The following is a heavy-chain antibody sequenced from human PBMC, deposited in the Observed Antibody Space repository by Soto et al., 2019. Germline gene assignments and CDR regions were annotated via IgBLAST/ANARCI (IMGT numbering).Heavy chain of an antibody. D-gene: IGHD3-9*01. J-gene: IGHJ5*02. Sequence: SETLSLTCTVSGGSISSSSYYWGWIRQPPGKGLEWIGSIYYSGSIYHNPSLKSRVTMSIDTSTRQFSLKLSSVTAADTAVYYCARAGYYDILTGYSHNYNWFDPWGQGTLVTVSS. CDR3: ARAGYYDILTGYSHNYNWFDP. CDR2: IYYSGSI. V-gene: IGHV4-39*07. CDR1: GGSISSSSYY.